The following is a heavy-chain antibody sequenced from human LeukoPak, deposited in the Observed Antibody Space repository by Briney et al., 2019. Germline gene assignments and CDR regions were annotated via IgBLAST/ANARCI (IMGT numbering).Heavy chain of an antibody. Sequence: GGSLRLSCAASGFTLRNYWMHWVRQVPGRGLVWVSRISGDGSGTNYAEPVKGRFTISRDNAKNTVYLQINNLRAQDTAVYFCARYSSSSGGPSYYLDYWGQGTLVTVSS. J-gene: IGHJ4*02. CDR2: ISGDGSGT. CDR3: ARYSSSSGGPSYYLDY. CDR1: GFTLRNYW. V-gene: IGHV3-74*01. D-gene: IGHD6-6*01.